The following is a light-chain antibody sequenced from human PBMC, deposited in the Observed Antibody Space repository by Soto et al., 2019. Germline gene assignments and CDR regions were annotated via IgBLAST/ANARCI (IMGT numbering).Light chain of an antibody. CDR3: HQYNTKGT. V-gene: IGKV1-5*03. Sequence: DIQMTQSPPTLSASVGDRVTIACRASRSISTRLAWYQQKPGKVTKVMIYKESSLESGVPARFSGSGSVTEFTITSSSLQSDDFATYFCHQYNTKGTFGQGTKVEIK. J-gene: IGKJ1*01. CDR2: KES. CDR1: RSISTR.